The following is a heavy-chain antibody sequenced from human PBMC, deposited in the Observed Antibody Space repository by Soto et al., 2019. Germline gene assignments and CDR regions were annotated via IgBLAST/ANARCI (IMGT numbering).Heavy chain of an antibody. Sequence: PSQTLSLTCAISGDSVSSNSAAWNWIRQSPSGGLEWLGRTYYRSKWYNDYAVSVKSRITINPDTSKNQFSLQLNSVTPEDTAVYYCARSIAAAPHYYYGMAVWGQGTTVTVSS. CDR1: GDSVSSNSAA. V-gene: IGHV6-1*01. CDR3: ARSIAAAPHYYYGMAV. CDR2: TYYRSKWYN. J-gene: IGHJ6*02. D-gene: IGHD6-13*01.